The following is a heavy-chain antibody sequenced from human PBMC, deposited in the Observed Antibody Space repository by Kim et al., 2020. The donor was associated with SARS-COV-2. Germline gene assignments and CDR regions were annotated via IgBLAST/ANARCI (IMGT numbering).Heavy chain of an antibody. D-gene: IGHD6-13*01. Sequence: KGRLTISRDDSKNTLYLQMNSLKNEDTAVYYCTTEGSSWAYYYYYGMDVWGQGTTVTVSS. V-gene: IGHV3-15*01. CDR3: TTEGSSWAYYYYYGMDV. J-gene: IGHJ6*02.